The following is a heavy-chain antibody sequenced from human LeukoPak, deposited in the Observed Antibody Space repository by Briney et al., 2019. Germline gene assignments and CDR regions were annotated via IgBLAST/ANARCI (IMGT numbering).Heavy chain of an antibody. J-gene: IGHJ4*02. CDR3: AREAYDSSGYYYSPYFDY. V-gene: IGHV3-74*01. D-gene: IGHD3-22*01. CDR1: GFTFSSYW. CDR2: INSDGSST. Sequence: GGSLRLSCAAAGFTFSSYWMHWVRQAPGKGLVWVSRINSDGSSTSYADSVKGRFTISRDNAKNTLYLQMNSLRAEDTAVYYCAREAYDSSGYYYSPYFDYWGQGTLVTVSS.